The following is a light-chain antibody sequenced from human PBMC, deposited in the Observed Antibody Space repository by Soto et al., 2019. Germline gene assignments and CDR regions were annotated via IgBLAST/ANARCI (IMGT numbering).Light chain of an antibody. V-gene: IGKV3-15*01. CDR3: QQYNNWPLT. Sequence: EIVLTQSTCTLSSSAGERATLSWRASQSVSIHLAWYQQKNGQAPRLLTYGASTRATGIPARFSGSGYGTEFNLTISSLQSEDFAVYYCQQYNNWPLTFGQGTRLEIK. CDR2: GAS. J-gene: IGKJ5*01. CDR1: QSVSIH.